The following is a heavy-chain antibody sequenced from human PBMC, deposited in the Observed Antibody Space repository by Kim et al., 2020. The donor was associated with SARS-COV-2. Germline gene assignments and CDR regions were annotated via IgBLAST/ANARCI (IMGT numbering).Heavy chain of an antibody. CDR1: GFTFSSYS. V-gene: IGHV3-21*04. CDR2: ISSSSSYI. CDR3: ARERGGRGYSYGDGMDV. Sequence: GGSLRLSCAASGFTFSSYSMNWVRQAPGKGLEWVSSISSSSSYIYYADSVKGRFTISRDNAKNSLYLQMNSLRAEDTAVYYCARERGGRGYSYGDGMDVWGQGTTVTVSS. J-gene: IGHJ6*02. D-gene: IGHD5-18*01.